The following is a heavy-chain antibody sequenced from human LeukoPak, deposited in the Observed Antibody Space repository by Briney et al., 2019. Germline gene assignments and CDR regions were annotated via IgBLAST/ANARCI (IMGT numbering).Heavy chain of an antibody. D-gene: IGHD3-9*01. J-gene: IGHJ4*02. V-gene: IGHV3-23*01. CDR3: AKSSQYDILTGYYLYDY. Sequence: GGSLRLSCAASGFTFSSYAMSWVRQAPGKGLEWVSAISGSGGSTYYADSVKGRFTISRDNYKNTLYLQMNSLRAEDTAVYYCAKSSQYDILTGYYLYDYWGQGTLVTVSS. CDR2: ISGSGGST. CDR1: GFTFSSYA.